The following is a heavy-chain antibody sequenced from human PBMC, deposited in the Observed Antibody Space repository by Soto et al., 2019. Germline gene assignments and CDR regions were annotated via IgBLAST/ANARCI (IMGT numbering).Heavy chain of an antibody. CDR2: ISYDGSNK. J-gene: IGHJ4*02. Sequence: PGGSLRLSCAASGFTFSSYAMHWVRQAPGKGLEWVAVISYDGSNKYYADSVKGRFTISRDNSKNTLYLQMNSLRAEDTAVYYCARDVTLGSSGYYLYYFDYWGQGTLVTVSS. V-gene: IGHV3-30-3*01. CDR1: GFTFSSYA. D-gene: IGHD3-22*01. CDR3: ARDVTLGSSGYYLYYFDY.